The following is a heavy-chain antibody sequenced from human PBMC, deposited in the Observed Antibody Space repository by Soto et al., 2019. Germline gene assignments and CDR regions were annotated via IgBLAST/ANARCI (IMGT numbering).Heavy chain of an antibody. J-gene: IGHJ4*02. D-gene: IGHD2-2*02. CDR3: ARGAVGYCSGTSCYTPSY. CDR1: EVTFRSYA. Sequence: ASVKVSCKASEVTFRSYAINWVRQAPGQGLEWMGGIIPIFGTANYAQKFQGRVTISADESTSTAYMELSSLKSEDTAVYYCARGAVGYCSGTSCYTPSYWGQGTLVTVSS. V-gene: IGHV1-69*13. CDR2: IIPIFGTA.